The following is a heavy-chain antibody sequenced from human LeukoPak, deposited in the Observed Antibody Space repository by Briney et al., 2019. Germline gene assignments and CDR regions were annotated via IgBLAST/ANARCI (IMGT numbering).Heavy chain of an antibody. CDR1: GFTFSGYW. CDR3: VRSAFYDRSGYYLDH. D-gene: IGHD3-22*01. CDR2: MNTDGSTT. J-gene: IGHJ4*02. Sequence: GRSLRLSCAASGFTFSGYWMHWVRQAPGEGLVWVSRMNTDGSTTTYAGSVKGRFSISRDNAKNTVYLQMNSLRAEDTAVYYCVRSAFYDRSGYYLDHWGQGALVTVSS. V-gene: IGHV3-74*01.